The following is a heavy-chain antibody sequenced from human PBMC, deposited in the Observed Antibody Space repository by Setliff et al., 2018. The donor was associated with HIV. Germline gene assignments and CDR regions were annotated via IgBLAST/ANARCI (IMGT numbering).Heavy chain of an antibody. J-gene: IGHJ3*02. CDR2: VYPSDGST. CDR1: GYTFTSYY. CDR3: ARDQTGVAAAAFGGGSAWSDEGFDI. D-gene: IGHD6-13*01. Sequence: ASVKVSCKASGYTFTSYYMHWVRQAPGQGLEWMGMVYPSDGSTSYAQKFQGRVTMTRDTSTSTIYMELSSLSSEDTAVYYCARDQTGVAAAAFGGGSAWSDEGFDIWGQGTMGTV. V-gene: IGHV1-46*01.